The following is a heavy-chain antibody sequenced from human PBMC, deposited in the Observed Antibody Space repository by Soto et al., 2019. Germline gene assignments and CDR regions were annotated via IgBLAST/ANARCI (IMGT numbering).Heavy chain of an antibody. CDR1: GFTFSSYG. V-gene: IGHV3-30*03. CDR3: VRDGVGATAFFGFFDY. CDR2: ISYDGSNK. J-gene: IGHJ4*02. D-gene: IGHD1-26*01. Sequence: GGSLRLSCAASGFTFSSYGMHWVRQAPGKGLEWVAVISYDGSNKYYADSVKGRFTISRDNSKNTLYLQMNSLRAEDTAVYYCVRDGVGATAFFGFFDYWGQGTLVTVSS.